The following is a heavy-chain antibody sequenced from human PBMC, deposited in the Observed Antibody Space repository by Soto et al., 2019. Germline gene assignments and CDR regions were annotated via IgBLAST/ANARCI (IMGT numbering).Heavy chain of an antibody. D-gene: IGHD3-22*01. CDR1: GYSLTSYW. CDR3: ARRGYFDSSGYPDD. V-gene: IGHV5-10-1*01. CDR2: IDPSDSYT. Sequence: GAEVKKPGESLRISCKGSGYSLTSYWISWVRQMPGKGLEWMGRIDPSDSYTSYSPSFRGLVTISADKSISTAYLQWSSLKASDTAMYYCARRGYFDSSGYPDDWGQGTLVTVSS. J-gene: IGHJ1*01.